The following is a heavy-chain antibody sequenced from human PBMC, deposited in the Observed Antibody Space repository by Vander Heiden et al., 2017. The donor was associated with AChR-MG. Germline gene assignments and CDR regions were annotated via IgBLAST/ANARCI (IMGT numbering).Heavy chain of an antibody. CDR3: ARLGNYGGGGYYYGMDV. D-gene: IGHD4-4*01. CDR1: GGSISSSSYY. V-gene: IGHV4-39*01. J-gene: IGHJ6*02. Sequence: QLQLQESGPGLVKPSETLSLTCTVSGGSISSSSYYWGWIRQPPGKGLEWIGSIYYSGSTYYNPSLKSRVTISVDTSKNQLSLKLSSVTAADTAVYYCARLGNYGGGGYYYGMDVWGQGTTVTVSS. CDR2: IYYSGST.